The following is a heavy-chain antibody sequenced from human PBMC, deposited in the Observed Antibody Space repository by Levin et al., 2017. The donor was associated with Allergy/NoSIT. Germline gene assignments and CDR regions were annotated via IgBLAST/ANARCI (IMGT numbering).Heavy chain of an antibody. CDR2: IYYSGST. CDR3: AREDGSTFDF. Sequence: SQTLSLTCTVSGGSISGGGYHWTWIRQHPEKGLVWIGYIYYSGSTFYNPSLKSRLMISVDTSKNQFSLNVSSVTAADTAVYYCAREDGSTFDFWGQGALVTVAS. V-gene: IGHV4-31*03. CDR1: GGSISGGGYH. D-gene: IGHD2-2*03. J-gene: IGHJ4*02.